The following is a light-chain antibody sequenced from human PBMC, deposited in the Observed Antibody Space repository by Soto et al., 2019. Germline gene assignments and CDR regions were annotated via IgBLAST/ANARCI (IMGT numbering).Light chain of an antibody. CDR1: QDINNS. V-gene: IGKV1-33*01. J-gene: IGKJ5*01. CDR3: QQYDNFLIT. CDR2: DAS. Sequence: DIQMTQSPSSLSASVGDRVTITCQASQDINNSLNWYQQKPGKAPKLLIYDASNLETGVPSRFSGSGSGTDFTFTISSLQPEDIASYYCQQYDNFLITFGQGTRLEIK.